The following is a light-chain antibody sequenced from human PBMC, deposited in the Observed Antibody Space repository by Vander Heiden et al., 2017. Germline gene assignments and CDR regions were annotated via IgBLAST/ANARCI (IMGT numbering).Light chain of an antibody. J-gene: IGKJ2*01. CDR1: QGISSA. CDR2: DAS. V-gene: IGKV1-13*02. CDR3: QQFTSYPRT. Sequence: ALQLTHSPSSPSSSVGDTVPFTCRASQGISSALAWYQQKPGKGPKLLIYDASSLESGVPSRFSGSGSGTEFTLTISSLQPEDFATYYCQQFTSYPRTFGQGTKLEIK.